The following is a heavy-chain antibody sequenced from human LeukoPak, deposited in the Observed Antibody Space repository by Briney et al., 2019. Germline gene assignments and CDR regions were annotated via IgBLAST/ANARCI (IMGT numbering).Heavy chain of an antibody. V-gene: IGHV3-30*03. D-gene: IGHD6-6*01. CDR2: ISNDGSNK. J-gene: IGHJ4*02. CDR3: ARDDARRSLDY. CDR1: GFSFSNYG. Sequence: GRSLRLSCAASGFSFSNYGMHWVRQAPGKGLEWVAVISNDGSNKYYGNSVKGRFTISRDNSKNTLYLQMNSLRGGDTAVYYCARDDARRSLDYWGQGTLVTVSS.